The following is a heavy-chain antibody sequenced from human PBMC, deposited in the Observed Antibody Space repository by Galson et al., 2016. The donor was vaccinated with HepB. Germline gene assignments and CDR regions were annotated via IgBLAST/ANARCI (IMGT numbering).Heavy chain of an antibody. J-gene: IGHJ4*02. CDR3: VRDHSLVFDY. D-gene: IGHD2-21*01. Sequence: SLRLSCAASGFIFTDYWMTWVRQAPGKGLEWVAIITQDGGERYYVDSVKGRFTISRDNAKNSLFLQMNSLRAEDTAVYYCVRDHSLVFDYWGQGTLVTVSS. CDR1: GFIFTDYW. CDR2: ITQDGGER. V-gene: IGHV3-7*01.